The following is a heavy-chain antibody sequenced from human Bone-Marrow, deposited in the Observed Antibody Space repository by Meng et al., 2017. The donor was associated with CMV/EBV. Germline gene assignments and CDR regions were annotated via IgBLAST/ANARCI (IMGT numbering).Heavy chain of an antibody. CDR3: ARDLWGLEDTAMVSNYYYYYGMDV. J-gene: IGHJ6*02. Sequence: GESLKISCAASGFTFSSYSMNWVRQAPGKGLEWVSSISSSSSYIYYADSVKGRFTIPRDNAKNSLYLQMNSLRAEDTAVYYCARDLWGLEDTAMVSNYYYYYGMDVWGQGTTVTVSS. CDR1: GFTFSSYS. D-gene: IGHD5-18*01. V-gene: IGHV3-21*01. CDR2: ISSSSSYI.